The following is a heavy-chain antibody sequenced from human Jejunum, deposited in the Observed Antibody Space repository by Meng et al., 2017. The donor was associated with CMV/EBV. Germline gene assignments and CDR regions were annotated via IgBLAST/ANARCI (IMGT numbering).Heavy chain of an antibody. CDR3: ARRGIFGAGNDPRYFYGMDV. V-gene: IGHV1-18*01. J-gene: IGHJ6*02. D-gene: IGHD3-3*01. CDR2: ISGYNGDT. CDR1: YG. Sequence: YGISWVRQAPGQGLEWMGWISGYNGDTNYLQKLQGRVTLTTDKFTSTAYMELRSLTSDDTAVYFCARRGIFGAGNDPRYFYGMDVWGQGTTVTVSS.